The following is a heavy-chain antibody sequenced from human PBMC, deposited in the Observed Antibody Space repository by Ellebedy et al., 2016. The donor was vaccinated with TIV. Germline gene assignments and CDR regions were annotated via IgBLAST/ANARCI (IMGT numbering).Heavy chain of an antibody. V-gene: IGHV3-7*05. CDR2: IKQDGSER. CDR1: GFTLSDFW. J-gene: IGHJ4*02. Sequence: GESLKISXAASGFTLSDFWMSWVRQAPGKGLEWVANIKQDGSERYYADSVKGRFTISRDNAKNSLFLQMSNLRAEDTAIYYCAKSTGAGGTTLSPGDYWGQGTLVTVSS. CDR3: AKSTGAGGTTLSPGDY. D-gene: IGHD1-7*01.